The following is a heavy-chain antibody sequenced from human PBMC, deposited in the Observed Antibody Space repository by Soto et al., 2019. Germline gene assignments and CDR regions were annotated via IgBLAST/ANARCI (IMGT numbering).Heavy chain of an antibody. J-gene: IGHJ4*02. Sequence: GGSLRLSCAASGFTFDSPYSHAMSWVRQSPGKGPEWVSTISSNGANTHYAESVQGRFTISKDASRNTVHLHMNSLRAEDTAVYYCAKDIVMAIDSSGYYLAYVDYWGQGTLVTVSS. CDR2: ISSNGANT. V-gene: IGHV3-23*01. D-gene: IGHD3-22*01. CDR3: AKDIVMAIDSSGYYLAYVDY. CDR1: GFTFDSPYSHA.